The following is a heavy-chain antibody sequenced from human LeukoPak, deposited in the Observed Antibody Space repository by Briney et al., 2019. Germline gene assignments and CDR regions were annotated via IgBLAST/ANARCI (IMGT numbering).Heavy chain of an antibody. J-gene: IGHJ4*02. Sequence: GGSLRLSCAASGFTFSRYSMCWVRQAPGKGLVWVSRINSDGASTNSADYVKGRFAIFRDNTKNTVYLQMNSLRPEDTAIYYCGTLGVMWEVDYWGRGALVTVSS. CDR3: GTLGVMWEVDY. D-gene: IGHD1-26*01. CDR1: GFTFSRYS. CDR2: INSDGAST. V-gene: IGHV3-74*01.